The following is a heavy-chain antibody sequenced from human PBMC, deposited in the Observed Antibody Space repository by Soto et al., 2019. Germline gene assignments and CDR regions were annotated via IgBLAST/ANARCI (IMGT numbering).Heavy chain of an antibody. Sequence: GGSLRLSCAPSGFIFSDYEMNWVRQAPGKGLEWVSYISSNGETTYYAESVKGRFTISRDNAKNSLHLQLSSLAAEDTAVYYCVRGYRYNTSGYFSGFDYWGQGALVTVSS. V-gene: IGHV3-48*03. J-gene: IGHJ4*02. CDR1: GFIFSDYE. CDR3: VRGYRYNTSGYFSGFDY. CDR2: ISSNGETT. D-gene: IGHD3-22*01.